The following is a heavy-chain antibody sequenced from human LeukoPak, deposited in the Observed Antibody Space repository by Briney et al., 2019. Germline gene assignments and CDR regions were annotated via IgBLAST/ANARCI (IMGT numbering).Heavy chain of an antibody. Sequence: GGSLRLSCAASGFTFISYGMHWVRQAPGKGLEWVAFIRYDGSNKYYADSVKGRFTISIDNSKNTLYLQMNSLRAEDTAVYYCATASYCSSTSCYTRAEYFQHWGQGTLVTVSS. D-gene: IGHD2-2*02. J-gene: IGHJ1*01. CDR3: ATASYCSSTSCYTRAEYFQH. CDR2: IRYDGSNK. V-gene: IGHV3-30*02. CDR1: GFTFISYG.